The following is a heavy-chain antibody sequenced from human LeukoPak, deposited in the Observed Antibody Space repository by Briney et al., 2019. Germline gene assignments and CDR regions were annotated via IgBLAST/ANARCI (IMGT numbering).Heavy chain of an antibody. CDR3: AGSSGWARYFDY. CDR1: GFTFSTYW. J-gene: IGHJ4*02. D-gene: IGHD6-19*01. Sequence: GGSLRLSCTASGFTFSTYWMTWVRQAPGKGLEWVANIKQDGSEKYYVDSVKGRFTISRDNAKNSLYLQMNSLRAEDTAVYYCAGSSGWARYFDYWGQGTLVTVSS. V-gene: IGHV3-7*05. CDR2: IKQDGSEK.